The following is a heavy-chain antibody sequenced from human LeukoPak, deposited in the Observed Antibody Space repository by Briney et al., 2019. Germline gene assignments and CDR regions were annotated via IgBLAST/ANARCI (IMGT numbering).Heavy chain of an antibody. V-gene: IGHV1-2*02. CDR1: GYTFTGYY. Sequence: GASVKVSCKASGYTFTGYYMHWVRQAPGQGLEWMRWIHPNSGDTNYAQKFQGRVTMTRDTSISTAYMEVSSLRSEDTAVYYCVRDCSGDSCYAEYWGQGTLVIVSS. D-gene: IGHD2-15*01. CDR3: VRDCSGDSCYAEY. CDR2: IHPNSGDT. J-gene: IGHJ4*02.